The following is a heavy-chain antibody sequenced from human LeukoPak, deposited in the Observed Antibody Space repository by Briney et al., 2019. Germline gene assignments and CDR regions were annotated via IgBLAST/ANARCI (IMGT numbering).Heavy chain of an antibody. CDR2: INHSGST. J-gene: IGHJ5*02. Sequence: SEILSLTCAVHGGSFSGYYWSWIRQPPGKGLEWIGEINHSGSTNYNPSLKSRVTISVDTSKNQFSLKLSSVTAADTAVYYCARGRGQYYYDSSGYLNWFDPWGQGTLVTVSS. D-gene: IGHD3-22*01. CDR3: ARGRGQYYYDSSGYLNWFDP. CDR1: GGSFSGYY. V-gene: IGHV4-34*01.